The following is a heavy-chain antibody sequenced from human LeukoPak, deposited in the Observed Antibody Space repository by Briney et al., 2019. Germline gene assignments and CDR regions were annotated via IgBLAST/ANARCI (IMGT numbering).Heavy chain of an antibody. Sequence: SETLSLTCTVSGGSISSYYWSWIRQSPGKGLAWIGYIYYSGSPNYNPSLKSRVTISEDTSKNQFSLKLSSVTAADTAVYYCARAARPEDQSGYLYYYYYMDVWGKGTTVTVSS. D-gene: IGHD3-3*01. J-gene: IGHJ6*03. CDR2: IYYSGSP. CDR3: ARAARPEDQSGYLYYYYYMDV. V-gene: IGHV4-59*01. CDR1: GGSISSYY.